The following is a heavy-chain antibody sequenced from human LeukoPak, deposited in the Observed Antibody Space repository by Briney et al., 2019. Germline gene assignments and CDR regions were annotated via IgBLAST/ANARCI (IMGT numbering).Heavy chain of an antibody. D-gene: IGHD5-18*01. J-gene: IGHJ6*03. V-gene: IGHV3-21*01. Sequence: PGGSLRLSCAASGYNFDAHGMSWVRQAPGKGLEWVSSISSSSSYIYYADSVKGRFTISRDNAKNSLYLQMNSLRAEDMAVYYCARVFADTAMVRAPMDVWGKGTTVTVSS. CDR3: ARVFADTAMVRAPMDV. CDR1: GYNFDAHG. CDR2: ISSSSSYI.